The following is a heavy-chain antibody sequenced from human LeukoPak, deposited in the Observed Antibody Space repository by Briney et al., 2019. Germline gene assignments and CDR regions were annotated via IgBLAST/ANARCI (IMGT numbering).Heavy chain of an antibody. CDR3: ARDFSGVDGDY. J-gene: IGHJ4*02. CDR2: ISSSGSTI. D-gene: IGHD3-3*01. V-gene: IGHV3-48*03. CDR1: GFTFSSYE. Sequence: PGGSLRLSCAASGFTFSSYEMNWVRQAPGKGLEWVSYISSSGSTIYYADSVKGRFTISRDNAKNSLYLQMNSLRAEDTAVYYCARDFSGVDGDYWGQGTLVTVSS.